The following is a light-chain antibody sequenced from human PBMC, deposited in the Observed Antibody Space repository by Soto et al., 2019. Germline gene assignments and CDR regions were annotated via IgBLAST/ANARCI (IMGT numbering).Light chain of an antibody. Sequence: QSVLAQPRSVSGSPGQSVAISCTGTTNYVSWYQQHPGKAPKLMIYDVNKRPSGVPDRFSGSKSGNTASLTISGLQAEDEAGYYCCSFAGSYTSYFFGTGTKVTVL. CDR1: TNY. J-gene: IGLJ1*01. CDR2: DVN. CDR3: CSFAGSYTSYF. V-gene: IGLV2-11*01.